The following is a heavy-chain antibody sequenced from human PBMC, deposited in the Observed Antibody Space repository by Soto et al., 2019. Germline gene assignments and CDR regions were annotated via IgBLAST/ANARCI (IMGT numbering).Heavy chain of an antibody. CDR1: GYTFTSYA. D-gene: IGHD5-12*01. V-gene: IGHV1-3*01. J-gene: IGHJ4*02. CDR3: ARGPLKDGYKDY. CDR2: INAGNGNT. Sequence: ASVKVSCKASGYTFTSYAMHWVRQAPGQRLEWMGWINAGNGNTKYSQKFQGRVTITRDTSASTAYMELSSLRSEDTAVYYCARGPLKDGYKDYWGQGTLVTVSS.